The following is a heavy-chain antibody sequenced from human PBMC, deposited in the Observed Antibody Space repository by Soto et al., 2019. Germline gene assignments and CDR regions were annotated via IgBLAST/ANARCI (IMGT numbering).Heavy chain of an antibody. D-gene: IGHD4-17*01. CDR2: FDPEDGET. V-gene: IGHV1-24*01. J-gene: IGHJ4*02. CDR3: ATDLHHYGGYGGVDY. Sequence: ASVKVSCKVSGYTLTELSMHWVRQAPGKGLEWMGGFDPEDGETIYAQKFQSRVTMTEDTSTDTAYMELSSLRSEDTAVYYCATDLHHYGGYGGVDYWGQGTLVTVSS. CDR1: GYTLTELS.